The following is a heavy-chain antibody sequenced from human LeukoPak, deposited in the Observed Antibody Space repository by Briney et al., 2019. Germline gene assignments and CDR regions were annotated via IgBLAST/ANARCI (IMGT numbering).Heavy chain of an antibody. Sequence: PGGSLRLSCAASGFTFSSSWMHWVRQAPGKGLVWVSHINPDGSTTSHADSVKGRFTIPRDNAKNTVYLQMNSPRVEDTAVYYCVRGLGGTSENWGQGTLVIVSS. CDR3: VRGLGGTSEN. D-gene: IGHD4-23*01. J-gene: IGHJ4*02. CDR2: INPDGSTT. V-gene: IGHV3-74*01. CDR1: GFTFSSSW.